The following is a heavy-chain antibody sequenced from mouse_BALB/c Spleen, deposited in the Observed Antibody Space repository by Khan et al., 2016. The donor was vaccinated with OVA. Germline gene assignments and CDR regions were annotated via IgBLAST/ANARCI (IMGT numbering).Heavy chain of an antibody. CDR2: ISYSGNT. CDR1: GYSITSVYA. V-gene: IGHV3-2*02. J-gene: IGHJ2*02. CDR3: ARVSGGDCDY. D-gene: IGHD1-3*01. Sequence: EVELQESGPGLVKPSQSLSLTCTVTGYSITSVYAWNWIRQFPGNKLEWMGFISYSGNTKYNPSLKSRFSITRDTSKNPFFLQLNSVTTEDAATYYCARVSGGDCDYWGQGTSLTVAS.